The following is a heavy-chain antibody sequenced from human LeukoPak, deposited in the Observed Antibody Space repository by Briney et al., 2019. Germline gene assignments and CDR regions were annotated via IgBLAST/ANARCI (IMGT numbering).Heavy chain of an antibody. CDR2: IYSGGST. J-gene: IGHJ4*02. V-gene: IGHV3-53*01. D-gene: IGHD6-25*01. CDR1: GFTFSSYA. CDR3: ARVRQRYYFDY. Sequence: PGGSLRLSCSASGFTFSSYAMHWVRQAPGKGLEWVSVIYSGGSTYYADSVKGRFTISRDNSKNTLYLQMNSLRAEDTAVYYCARVRQRYYFDYWGQGTLVTVSS.